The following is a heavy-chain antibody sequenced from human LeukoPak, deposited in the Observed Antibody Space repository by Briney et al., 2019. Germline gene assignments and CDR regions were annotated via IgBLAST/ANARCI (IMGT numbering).Heavy chain of an antibody. CDR3: AREPNRYSGSSTGGFDY. Sequence: ASVKVSCKASGGTFSSYAISWVRQAPGQGLEWMGGIIPIFGTANYAQKFQGRVTITTDESTSTAYMELSSLRSEDTAVYYCAREPNRYSGSSTGGFDYWGQGTLVTVSS. V-gene: IGHV1-69*05. D-gene: IGHD1-26*01. J-gene: IGHJ4*02. CDR1: GGTFSSYA. CDR2: IIPIFGTA.